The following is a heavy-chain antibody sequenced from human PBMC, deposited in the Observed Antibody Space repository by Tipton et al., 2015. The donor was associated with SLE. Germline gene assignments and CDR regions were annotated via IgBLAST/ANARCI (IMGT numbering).Heavy chain of an antibody. Sequence: TLSLTCIVFGGSVSSGSFCWSWIRQPPGKGLEWLGNVCHSGYTNDNPSLRSRVAMAVDTSKNQFSLKLSSVTAADTAVYYCAREMYNIAALHDPFDIWGQGTMVTVSS. CDR3: AREMYNIAALHDPFDI. CDR2: VCHSGYT. J-gene: IGHJ3*02. CDR1: GGSVSSGSFC. D-gene: IGHD6-6*01. V-gene: IGHV4-61*01.